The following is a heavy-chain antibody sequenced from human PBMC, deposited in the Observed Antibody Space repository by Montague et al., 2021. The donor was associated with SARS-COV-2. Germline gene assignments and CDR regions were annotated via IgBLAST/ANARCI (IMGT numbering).Heavy chain of an antibody. CDR2: IYYSGST. CDR3: ARQAIKFTHWFDP. J-gene: IGHJ5*02. CDR1: GFTFSSYE. Sequence: LRLSCAASGFTFSSYEMNWVRQAPGKGLEWIGSIYYSGSTYYNPSLKSRVTISVDTSKNQFSLKLSSVTAADTAVYYCARQAIKFTHWFDPWGQGTLVTVSS. V-gene: IGHV4-39*01. D-gene: IGHD3-9*01.